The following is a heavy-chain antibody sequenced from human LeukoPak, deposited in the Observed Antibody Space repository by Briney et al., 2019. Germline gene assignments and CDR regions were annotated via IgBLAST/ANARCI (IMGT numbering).Heavy chain of an antibody. Sequence: GGSLRLSCAASGFSFSDYYMSWIRQAPGKGLEWVSYISGSGRTIYYADSVKGRFTITRDNTRNSLFLQMYSLRAEDTAVYFCAREDGYCSGGNCYSYFDSWGQGTLVTVSS. D-gene: IGHD2-15*01. CDR2: ISGSGRTI. CDR1: GFSFSDYY. V-gene: IGHV3-11*04. J-gene: IGHJ4*02. CDR3: AREDGYCSGGNCYSYFDS.